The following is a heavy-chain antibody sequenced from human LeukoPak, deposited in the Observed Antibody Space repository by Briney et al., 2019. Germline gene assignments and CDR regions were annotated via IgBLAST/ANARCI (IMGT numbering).Heavy chain of an antibody. CDR2: VYHSGRT. V-gene: IGHV4-4*02. Sequence: PSGTLSLTCAISGGSISTSNWWSWVRLSPGKGLEWIGEVYHSGRTNYNPSFKSRVTISVDKTRNQFSLKLTSVTAADTAVYYCARDYSDNNDCSPYTFQHWGPGTLATVSS. CDR1: GGSISTSNW. J-gene: IGHJ1*01. CDR3: ARDYSDNNDCSPYTFQH. D-gene: IGHD3-22*01.